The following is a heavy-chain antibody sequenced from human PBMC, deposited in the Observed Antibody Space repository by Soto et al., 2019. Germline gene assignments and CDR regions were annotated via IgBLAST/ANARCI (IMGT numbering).Heavy chain of an antibody. CDR3: ARASNDYFNYYYGMDV. J-gene: IGHJ6*02. D-gene: IGHD4-17*01. CDR1: GYTFTSYA. V-gene: IGHV1-3*01. Sequence: ASVKVSCKASGYTFTSYAMHWVRQSPGQRLEWMGWINAGNGNTKYSQKFQGRVTITRDTSASTAYMELSSLRSEDTAVYYCARASNDYFNYYYGMDVWGQGTTVTVSS. CDR2: INAGNGNT.